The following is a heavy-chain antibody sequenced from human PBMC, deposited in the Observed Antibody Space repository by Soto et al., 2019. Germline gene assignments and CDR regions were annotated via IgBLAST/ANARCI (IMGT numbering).Heavy chain of an antibody. CDR2: MYYGVSN. V-gene: IGHV4-39*01. CDR3: ARRRDLYGAYFDF. Sequence: QVQLQESGPGLVKPSETLSLTCTVSGASISSRDYYWGWIRQPPGKGLEWIASMYYGVSNYYNPSLKRRVTISADTSKKQFSLKVSSVTAADTAVYYCARRRDLYGAYFDFWGQGTLVTVSA. J-gene: IGHJ4*02. CDR1: GASISSRDYY. D-gene: IGHD3-16*01.